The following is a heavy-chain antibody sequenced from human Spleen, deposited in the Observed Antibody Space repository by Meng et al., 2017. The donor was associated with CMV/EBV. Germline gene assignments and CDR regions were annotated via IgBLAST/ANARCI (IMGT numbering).Heavy chain of an antibody. V-gene: IGHV4-34*01. CDR3: ARGPQVSWLRSRFAAFDI. J-gene: IGHJ3*02. CDR2: VTHSGGT. CDR1: GASFSTYY. D-gene: IGHD5-12*01. Sequence: SETLSLTCAVYGASFSTYYWTWIRQAPGKGLEWIGEVTHSGGTNYNPSLKSRVTISIDTSKSQFSLKLRSVTAADTAVYFCARGPQVSWLRSRFAAFDIWGQGTMVTVSS.